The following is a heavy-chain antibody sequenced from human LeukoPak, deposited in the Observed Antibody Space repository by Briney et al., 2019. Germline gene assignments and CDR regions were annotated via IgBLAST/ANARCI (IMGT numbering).Heavy chain of an antibody. CDR2: IYTSGNT. D-gene: IGHD1-26*01. CDR1: GYSISSGYY. J-gene: IGHJ4*02. Sequence: PSETLSLTCAVSGYSISSGYYWGWIRQPAGKGLEWIGRIYTSGNTNYNPSLKSRVTMSVDTSKNQFSLKLSSVTAADTAVYYCARDFNGSYYTYSLHYWGRGTLVTVSS. V-gene: IGHV4-61*02. CDR3: ARDFNGSYYTYSLHY.